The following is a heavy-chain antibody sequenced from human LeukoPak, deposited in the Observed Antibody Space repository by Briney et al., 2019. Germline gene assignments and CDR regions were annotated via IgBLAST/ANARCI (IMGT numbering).Heavy chain of an antibody. J-gene: IGHJ3*01. D-gene: IGHD6-25*01. Sequence: PRGSLRLSCAASGFIFSNYPMTWVRQTPGKGLEWVSTLSPGGGGIYYADSAKGRFAISRDNSKNTLYLQMNSLRVEDTAVYFCAKSRSGSSYDGLDAWGQGTMVTVSS. CDR1: GFIFSNYP. CDR3: AKSRSGSSYDGLDA. CDR2: LSPGGGGI. V-gene: IGHV3-23*01.